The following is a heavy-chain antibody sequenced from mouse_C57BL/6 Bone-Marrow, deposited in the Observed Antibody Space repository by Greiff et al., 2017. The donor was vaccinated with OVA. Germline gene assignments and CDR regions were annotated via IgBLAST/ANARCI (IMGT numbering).Heavy chain of an antibody. CDR1: GYTFTDYE. D-gene: IGHD1-1*01. CDR2: IDPETGGT. Sequence: QVQLKQSGAELVRPGASVTLSCKASGYTFTDYEMHWVKQTPVHGLEWIGAIDPETGGTAYNQKFKGKAILTADKSSSTAYMELRSLTSEDSAVYYCTNCGSSHWYFEVWGTGTTVTVTS. V-gene: IGHV1-15*01. CDR3: TNCGSSHWYFEV. J-gene: IGHJ1*03.